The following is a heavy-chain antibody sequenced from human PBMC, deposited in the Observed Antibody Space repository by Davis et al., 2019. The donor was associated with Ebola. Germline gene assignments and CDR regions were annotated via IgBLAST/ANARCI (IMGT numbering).Heavy chain of an antibody. CDR1: GYSISSGYY. Sequence: MPSETLSLTCTVSGYSISSGYYWGWIRQPPGKGLEWIGSIYHSGSTYYNPSLESRVTISLDTSKNQFSLKLGSVTAADTAVYYCARGRYSYGYFDYWGQGTLVTVSS. J-gene: IGHJ4*02. CDR2: IYHSGST. CDR3: ARGRYSYGYFDY. D-gene: IGHD5-18*01. V-gene: IGHV4-38-2*02.